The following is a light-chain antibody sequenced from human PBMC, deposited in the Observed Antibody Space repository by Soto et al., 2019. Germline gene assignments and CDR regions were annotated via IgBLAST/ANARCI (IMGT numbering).Light chain of an antibody. J-gene: IGKJ5*01. V-gene: IGKV3-15*01. CDR2: GAS. CDR3: QQYNKWPIT. CDR1: QSVSTR. Sequence: EIVMTQSPATLSVSPGERVTLSCRASQSVSTRLAWYQHKPGQSPRLLISGASTGATGIPPRFSASGSGTDFTLTVNSLQSEDIAVYYCQQYNKWPITFGQGTRLE.